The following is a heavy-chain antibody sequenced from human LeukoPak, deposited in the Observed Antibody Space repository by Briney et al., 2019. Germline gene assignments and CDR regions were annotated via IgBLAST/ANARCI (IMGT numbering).Heavy chain of an antibody. CDR1: GFTFSSYA. V-gene: IGHV3-23*01. Sequence: GGSLRLSCAASGFTFSSYAMSWVRQAPGKGLEWVSVISGSGGSTYYADSVKGRFTISRDNSKNSLYLQMNSLRAEDTAVYYCARDGGYCSSTSCSYYYMDVWGKGTTVTVSS. J-gene: IGHJ6*03. CDR2: ISGSGGST. D-gene: IGHD2-2*01. CDR3: ARDGGYCSSTSCSYYYMDV.